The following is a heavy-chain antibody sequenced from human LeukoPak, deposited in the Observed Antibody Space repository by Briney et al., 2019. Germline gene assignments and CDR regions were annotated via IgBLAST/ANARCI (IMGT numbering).Heavy chain of an antibody. Sequence: PGGSLRLSCTACGFTFSNYDMTWVRQAPWKGLEGVSSLSATTIYTFSADSVRGRFLISSDNVENPLYLQMNHLRGEDTGLYFCARIGLGRDAYNSFDFWGQGTLVTVSS. CDR3: ARIGLGRDAYNSFDF. D-gene: IGHD5-24*01. J-gene: IGHJ4*02. V-gene: IGHV3-21*01. CDR1: GFTFSNYD. CDR2: LSATTIYT.